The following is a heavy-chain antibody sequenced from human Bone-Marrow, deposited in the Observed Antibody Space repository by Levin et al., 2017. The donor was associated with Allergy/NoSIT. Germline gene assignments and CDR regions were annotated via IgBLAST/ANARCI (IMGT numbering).Heavy chain of an antibody. D-gene: IGHD6-13*01. CDR2: ISYDGSNK. V-gene: IGHV3-30-3*01. CDR3: ARDNKPYSSSFDY. CDR1: GFTFSSYA. J-gene: IGHJ4*02. Sequence: GGSLRLSCAASGFTFSSYAMHWVRQAPGKGLEWVAVISYDGSNKYYADSVKGRFTISRDNSKNTLYLQMNSLRAEDTAVYYCARDNKPYSSSFDYWGQGTLVTVSS.